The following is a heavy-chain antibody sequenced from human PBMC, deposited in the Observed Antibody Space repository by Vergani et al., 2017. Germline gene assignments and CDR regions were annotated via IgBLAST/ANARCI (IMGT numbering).Heavy chain of an antibody. V-gene: IGHV4-61*08. CDR3: ARLQFGAAAPDY. D-gene: IGHD6-13*01. CDR2: MYYSGRT. CDR1: GGSISSGGYY. J-gene: IGHJ4*02. Sequence: QVQLQESGPGLVKPSQTLSLTCTVSGGSISSGGYYWSWIRQHPGKGLEWIGYMYYSGRTNYNPSLKSRVTMLVDTSKNQFSLKLTSVTAADTAVYYCARLQFGAAAPDYWGQGTLVIVSS.